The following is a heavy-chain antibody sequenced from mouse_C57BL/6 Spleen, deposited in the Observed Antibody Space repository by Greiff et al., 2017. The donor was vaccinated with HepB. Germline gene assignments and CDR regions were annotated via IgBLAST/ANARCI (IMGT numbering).Heavy chain of an antibody. CDR3: ARDGNPLDY. J-gene: IGHJ2*01. Sequence: EVQVVESGGGLVKPGGSLKLSCAASGFTFSSYAMSWVRQTPEKRLEWVATISDGGSYTYYPDNVKGRFTISRDNAKNNLYLQMSHLKSEDTAMYYCARDGNPLDYWGQGTTLTVSS. V-gene: IGHV5-4*01. CDR2: ISDGGSYT. D-gene: IGHD2-1*01. CDR1: GFTFSSYA.